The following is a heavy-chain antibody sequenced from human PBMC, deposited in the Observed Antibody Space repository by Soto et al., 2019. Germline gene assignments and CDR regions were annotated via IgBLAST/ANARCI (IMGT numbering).Heavy chain of an antibody. CDR2: IFHGGST. CDR1: SEPINWGDYA. Sequence: SETLSLTCAISSEPINWGDYAWNWIQKPPGKGLEWIGYIFHGGSTYYSPSLRRRVTISVDRSRTQFSLKMSSVTAADTAVYYCARGRVVVPAAVMFNCLDPWGQGALVTVSS. V-gene: IGHV4-30-2*01. J-gene: IGHJ5*02. D-gene: IGHD2-2*01. CDR3: ARGRVVVPAAVMFNCLDP.